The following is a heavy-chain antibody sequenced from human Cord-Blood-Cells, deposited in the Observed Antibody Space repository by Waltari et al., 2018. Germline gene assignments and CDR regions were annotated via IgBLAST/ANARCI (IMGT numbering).Heavy chain of an antibody. CDR3: ARFFTGCSSTSCYYNAFDI. V-gene: IGHV1-2*02. CDR1: GYTFPGYY. D-gene: IGHD2-2*01. J-gene: IGHJ3*02. CDR2: INPNSGGT. Sequence: QVQLVPSGAEVKKPGASVKVSCKASGYTFPGYYMHWVRQAPGQGLEWMGWINPNSGGTNYAQKFQGRVTMTRDTSISTAYMELSRLRSDDTAVYYCARFFTGCSSTSCYYNAFDIWGQGTMVTVSS.